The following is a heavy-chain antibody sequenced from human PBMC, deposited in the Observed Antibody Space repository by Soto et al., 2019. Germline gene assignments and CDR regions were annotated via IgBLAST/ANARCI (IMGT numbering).Heavy chain of an antibody. CDR3: AKSLGFVDHAYMDV. D-gene: IGHD3-16*01. V-gene: IGHV1-69*08. CDR1: GGSVTSYI. J-gene: IGHJ6*03. Sequence: QVQLVQSGAEGKKPGSSVKVSCEASGGSVTSYIVTWVRQAPGQGLEWMGRVIPIQGTANYALKFQDRVTITAEKSTNSVYMELRSLRPADTAVYYCAKSLGFVDHAYMDVWGKGTTVTVSS. CDR2: VIPIQGTA.